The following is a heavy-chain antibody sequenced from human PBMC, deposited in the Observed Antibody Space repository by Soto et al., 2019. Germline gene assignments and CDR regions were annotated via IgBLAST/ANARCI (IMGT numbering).Heavy chain of an antibody. CDR1: GFTFSSYS. CDR2: ISSSSSTI. Sequence: PGGSLRLSCAASGFTFSSYSMNWFRQAPGKGLEWVSYISSSSSTIYYADSVKGRFTISRDNAKNSLYLQMNSLRAEDTAVYYWAGESGEVDHYEFWSGYAVQNWFDPWGQGTLVTVSS. CDR3: AGESGEVDHYEFWSGYAVQNWFDP. V-gene: IGHV3-48*01. D-gene: IGHD3-3*01. J-gene: IGHJ5*02.